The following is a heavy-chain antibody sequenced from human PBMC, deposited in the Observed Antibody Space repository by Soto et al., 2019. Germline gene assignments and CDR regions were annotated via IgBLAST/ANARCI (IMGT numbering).Heavy chain of an antibody. D-gene: IGHD3-10*01. V-gene: IGHV4-39*01. CDR1: GCSISSSSYY. Sequence: ASETLSLTCTFSGCSISSSSYYWGWVRQPPGKGLEWIGSIYYSGRTYYNPSLKSRITISVDTSKNEFSLKLNSVAAADTAVYYCASWLYFGESPDWFHPWGQGTLVTVSS. CDR3: ASWLYFGESPDWFHP. CDR2: IYYSGRT. J-gene: IGHJ5*02.